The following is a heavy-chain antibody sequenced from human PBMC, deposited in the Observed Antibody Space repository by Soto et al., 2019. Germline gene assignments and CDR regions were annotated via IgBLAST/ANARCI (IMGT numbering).Heavy chain of an antibody. CDR2: IKQDGSEK. CDR1: GFTFSSYW. Sequence: GGSLRLSCADSGFTFSSYWMSWVRQAPGKGLEWVADIKQDGSEKYYVDSVKGRFTISRDNAKNSLYLQMNSLRADDTAVYYCARVLPGGGYPHDYFGYWGQGTLVTVSS. CDR3: ARVLPGGGYPHDYFGY. J-gene: IGHJ4*02. V-gene: IGHV3-7*01. D-gene: IGHD2-15*01.